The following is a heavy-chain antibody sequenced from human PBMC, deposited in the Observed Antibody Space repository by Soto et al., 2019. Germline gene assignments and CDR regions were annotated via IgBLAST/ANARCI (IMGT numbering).Heavy chain of an antibody. Sequence: GGSLRLSCAASGFSFSDQFMDWVRHIPGKGLEWVGRSRNKANSYTTEYAASVKGRFSISRDDSKNSLFLQMSSLKTEDTAVYYCAKVPYSYGTRFDYWGQGTLVTVSS. CDR2: SRNKANSYTT. V-gene: IGHV3-72*01. CDR1: GFSFSDQF. CDR3: AKVPYSYGTRFDY. D-gene: IGHD5-18*01. J-gene: IGHJ4*02.